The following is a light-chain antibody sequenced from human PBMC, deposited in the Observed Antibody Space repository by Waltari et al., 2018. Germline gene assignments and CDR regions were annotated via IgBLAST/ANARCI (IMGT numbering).Light chain of an antibody. V-gene: IGLV1-44*01. CDR2: NDK. J-gene: IGLJ3*02. CDR3: TSWDDTRNGPV. Sequence: QSVLTQPPSESGTPGQRVTIACSGSRSNIGSTTVSWYQQLPGTAPKLLIYNDKRRPSGGPDRFSGSKSGTSASLAISGFQTDDEAIYWCTSWDDTRNGPVFGGGTKLTVL. CDR1: RSNIGSTT.